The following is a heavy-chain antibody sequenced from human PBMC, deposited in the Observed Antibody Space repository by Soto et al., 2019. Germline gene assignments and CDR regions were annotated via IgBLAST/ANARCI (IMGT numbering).Heavy chain of an antibody. D-gene: IGHD3-10*01. CDR2: IKSKTDGGTT. CDR1: GFNFNNGW. V-gene: IGHV3-15*07. Sequence: GSLRISCEASGFNFNNGWMNWVRPAPGKGLEWVGRIKSKTDGGTTDYAAPVKGRFTISRDDSKNTLYLQMNSLKTEDTAVYYCTTGVVRGVIMDYYYYGMDVWGQGTTVTVSS. CDR3: TTGVVRGVIMDYYYYGMDV. J-gene: IGHJ6*02.